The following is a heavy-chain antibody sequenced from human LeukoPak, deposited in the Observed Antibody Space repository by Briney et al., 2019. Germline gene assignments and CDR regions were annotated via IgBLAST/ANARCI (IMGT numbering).Heavy chain of an antibody. CDR2: ISANDGKT. CDR1: GFVFTSCG. Sequence: ASVKVSCKASGFVFTSCGFTWVRQAPGQGLEWMGWISANDGKTHYSEKHQGRVTMSTDTVTSTAYTELRSLRSDDTAVYYCARELHVERDDYWGQGTLVTVSS. CDR3: ARELHVERDDY. V-gene: IGHV1-18*01. D-gene: IGHD1-1*01. J-gene: IGHJ4*02.